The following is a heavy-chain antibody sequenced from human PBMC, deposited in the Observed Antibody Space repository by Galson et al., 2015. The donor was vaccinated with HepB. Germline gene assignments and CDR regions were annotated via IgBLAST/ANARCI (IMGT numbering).Heavy chain of an antibody. CDR3: AKRVYYDSRGSYYELAYYFDY. Sequence: SLRLSCAASGFTFSRYAMSWVRQAPGKGLEWVSVISGSGGSTNYADSVKGRFTISRDNSKNPLYLQMNSLGADDTAVYYCAKRVYYDSRGSYYELAYYFDYWGQGTLVTVSS. V-gene: IGHV3-23*01. CDR2: ISGSGGST. D-gene: IGHD3-22*01. CDR1: GFTFSRYA. J-gene: IGHJ4*02.